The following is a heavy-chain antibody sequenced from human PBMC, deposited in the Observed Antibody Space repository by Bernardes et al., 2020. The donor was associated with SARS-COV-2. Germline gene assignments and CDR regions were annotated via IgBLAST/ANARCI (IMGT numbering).Heavy chain of an antibody. Sequence: SVKVSCKASGGTFSSYAISWVRQAPGQGLEWMGRIIPILGIANYAQKFQGRVTITADKSTSTAYMELSSLGSEDTAVYYCAREEVTGAFDYWGQGTLVTVSS. D-gene: IGHD7-27*01. V-gene: IGHV1-69*04. CDR1: GGTFSSYA. CDR3: AREEVTGAFDY. J-gene: IGHJ4*02. CDR2: IIPILGIA.